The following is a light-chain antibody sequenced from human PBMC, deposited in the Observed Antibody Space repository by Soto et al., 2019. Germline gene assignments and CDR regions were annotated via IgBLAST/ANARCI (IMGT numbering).Light chain of an antibody. CDR2: DSS. CDR3: QQYNNWPPLT. Sequence: EILMTQSPATLSVSPGERATLSCRASQSVRSNLAWYQQKPGQAPRLLIYDSSTRATGIPARFSGSGSGTEFTLIISSLQSEDSAVYYCQQYNNWPPLTFGGATKVEIK. V-gene: IGKV3-15*01. CDR1: QSVRSN. J-gene: IGKJ4*01.